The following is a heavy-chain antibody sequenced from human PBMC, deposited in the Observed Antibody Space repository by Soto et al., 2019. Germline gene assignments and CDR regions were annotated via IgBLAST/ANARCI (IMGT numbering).Heavy chain of an antibody. CDR3: ASTTYYDFWSGYYPSAY. J-gene: IGHJ4*02. Sequence: EVQLLESGGGLVQPGGSLRLSCAASGFTFSSYAMSWVRQAPGKGLEWVSAISGSGGSTYYADSVKGRFTISRDNSKNTLYLQMNSLRAEDTAVYYCASTTYYDFWSGYYPSAYWGQGTLVTVSS. CDR1: GFTFSSYA. D-gene: IGHD3-3*01. V-gene: IGHV3-23*01. CDR2: ISGSGGST.